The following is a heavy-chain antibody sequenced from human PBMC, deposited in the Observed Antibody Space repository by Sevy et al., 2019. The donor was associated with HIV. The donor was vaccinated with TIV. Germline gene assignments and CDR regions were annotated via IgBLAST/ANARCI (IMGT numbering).Heavy chain of an antibody. J-gene: IGHJ5*02. V-gene: IGHV3-13*01. D-gene: IGHD6-19*01. CDR3: ARAYSSGWYDD. CDR1: GFTFSSYD. Sequence: GGSLRLSCAASGFTFSSYDMHWVRQATGKGLEWVSAIGTAGDTYYPGSVKGRFTISRENAKNSLYLQMNSLRVGDTAVYYCARAYSSGWYDDWGQGTLVTVSS. CDR2: IGTAGDT.